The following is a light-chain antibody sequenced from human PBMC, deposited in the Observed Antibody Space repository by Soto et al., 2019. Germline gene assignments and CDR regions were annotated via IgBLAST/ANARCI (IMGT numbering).Light chain of an antibody. J-gene: IGLJ2*01. CDR3: AAWDDSLSAVV. CDR1: SSNIGMNY. V-gene: IGLV1-47*01. CDR2: RNN. Sequence: QSVLTQPPSASGTPGQTVTISCSGSSSNIGMNYVYWYQQLPGMAPKLLIYRNNQRPSGVPDRFSGSNSGTSASLAISGLRSEDEADYYCAAWDDSLSAVVFGGGTKLTVL.